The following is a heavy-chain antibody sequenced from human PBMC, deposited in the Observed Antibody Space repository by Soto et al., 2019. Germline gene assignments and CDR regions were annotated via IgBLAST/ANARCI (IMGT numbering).Heavy chain of an antibody. D-gene: IGHD3-9*01. Sequence: SETLSLTCSVSLDSISSSYWTWIRQPAGKGLEWIGHIYSSGNANYNPSLKSRVTMSLDTSKNQFSLSLKSVTAADTAIYYCAKGRGFDSDNYFDPWGQGTQVTVSS. CDR1: LDSISSSY. CDR2: IYSSGNA. V-gene: IGHV4-4*07. CDR3: AKGRGFDSDNYFDP. J-gene: IGHJ5*02.